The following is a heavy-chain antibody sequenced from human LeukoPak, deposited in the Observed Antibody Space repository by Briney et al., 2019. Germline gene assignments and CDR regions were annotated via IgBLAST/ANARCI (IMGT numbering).Heavy chain of an antibody. CDR3: AMTTSGAVIGIDY. Sequence: SETLSLTCAVSGGSFSSRSYYWGWIRQPPGKGLEWIGSIYYSGSTYYNPSLKSRVTIYVDTSKNQFSLKLSSVTAADTAVFYCAMTTSGAVIGIDYWGQGTLVTVSS. V-gene: IGHV4-39*01. D-gene: IGHD3-16*02. CDR1: GGSFSSRSYY. J-gene: IGHJ4*02. CDR2: IYYSGST.